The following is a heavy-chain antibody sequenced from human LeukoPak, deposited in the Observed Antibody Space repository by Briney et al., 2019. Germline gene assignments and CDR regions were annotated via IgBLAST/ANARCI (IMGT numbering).Heavy chain of an antibody. Sequence: SETLSLTCAVYGGSFSGYYWSWIRQPPGKGLEWIGEINHSGSTNYNPSLKSRVTISVDTSKNQLSLKLSSVTAADTAVYYCARGRWLPFDYWGQGTLVTVSS. J-gene: IGHJ4*02. D-gene: IGHD4-23*01. CDR2: INHSGST. CDR3: ARGRWLPFDY. CDR1: GGSFSGYY. V-gene: IGHV4-34*01.